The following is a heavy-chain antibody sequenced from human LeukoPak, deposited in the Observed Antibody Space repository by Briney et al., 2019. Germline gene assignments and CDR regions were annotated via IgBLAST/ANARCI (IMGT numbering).Heavy chain of an antibody. CDR3: ARERGRYCSSTSCSKPYYYYYGMDV. CDR2: IYYSGST. CDR1: GGSISSGGYY. D-gene: IGHD2-2*01. Sequence: TASETLSLTCTVSGGSISSGGYYWSWIRQHPGKGLEWIGYIYYSGSTYYNPSLKSRVTISVDTSKNQFSLKLSSVTAADTAVYYCARERGRYCSSTSCSKPYYYYYGMDVWGQGTTVTVSS. J-gene: IGHJ6*02. V-gene: IGHV4-31*03.